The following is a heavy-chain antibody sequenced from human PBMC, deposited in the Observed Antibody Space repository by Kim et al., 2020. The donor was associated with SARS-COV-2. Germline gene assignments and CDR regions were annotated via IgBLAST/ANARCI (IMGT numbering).Heavy chain of an antibody. CDR1: GCSISSYY. CDR3: ARAGRGHGSSWYEGGNWFDP. Sequence: SETLSLTCTVSGCSISSYYWSWIRQPPGKGLEWIGYIYYSGSTNYNPSLKSRVTISVDTSKNQFSLKLSSVTAADTAVYYCARAGRGHGSSWYEGGNWFDPWGQGTLVTVSS. D-gene: IGHD6-13*01. CDR2: IYYSGST. J-gene: IGHJ5*02. V-gene: IGHV4-59*01.